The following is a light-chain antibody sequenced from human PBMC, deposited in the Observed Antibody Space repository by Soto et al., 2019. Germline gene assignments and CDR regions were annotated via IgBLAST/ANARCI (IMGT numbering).Light chain of an antibody. CDR1: QSVSSY. J-gene: IGKJ1*01. Sequence: EKVMTQSPATLSVSPGERATLSCRASQSVSSYLAWYQQKPGQAPRLLIYDASTRATGVPARFSGSGSGTEFTRTIRSLQSEDLAVYYCQQYDDWPETFGQGTKVEIK. CDR2: DAS. V-gene: IGKV3-15*01. CDR3: QQYDDWPET.